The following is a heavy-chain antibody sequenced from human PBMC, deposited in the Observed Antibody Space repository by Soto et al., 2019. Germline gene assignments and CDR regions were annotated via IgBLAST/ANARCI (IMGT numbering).Heavy chain of an antibody. D-gene: IGHD6-19*01. CDR3: AKVRYRSPRGYYYGMDV. V-gene: IGHV1-69*01. CDR1: GVTFSKFI. J-gene: IGHJ6*02. Sequence: QVQLEQSGGEVKKPGSSVKVSCKASGVTFSKFIMTWVRQAPGLGLEWVGGIIPIFGTANYAQKFQGRVTITADESTSKSYLEVSNLRSEDTAVYYCAKVRYRSPRGYYYGMDVWGQGTVVTVSS. CDR2: IIPIFGTA.